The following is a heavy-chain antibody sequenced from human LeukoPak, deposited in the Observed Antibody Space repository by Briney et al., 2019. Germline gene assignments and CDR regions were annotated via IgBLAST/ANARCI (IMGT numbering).Heavy chain of an antibody. CDR1: GFTFSSYW. J-gene: IGHJ4*02. D-gene: IGHD1-14*01. V-gene: IGHV3-7*01. CDR3: AGVEPAKSDDC. CDR2: IKQDGSER. Sequence: GGSLRLSCAGTGFTFSSYWMSWVRQAPGKGLEWVANIKQDGSERYYVDSVKGRFIISRDNAENSLSLQMNSLRAEDTAVYYCAGVEPAKSDDCWGQGTLVTVSS.